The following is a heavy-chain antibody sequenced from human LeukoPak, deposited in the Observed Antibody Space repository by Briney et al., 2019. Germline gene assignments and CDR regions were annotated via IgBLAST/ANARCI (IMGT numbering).Heavy chain of an antibody. CDR2: IYYSGRI. CDR1: GGSISSSSYY. V-gene: IGHV4-39*01. J-gene: IGHJ4*02. D-gene: IGHD2-2*03. CDR3: ARQGGYCSSTSCFYY. Sequence: PSETLSLTCTVSGGSISSSSYYWGWIRQPPGKGLEWIGSIYYSGRIYYNPSLKSRVTISVDTSKNQFSLKLSSVTAADTAVYYCARQGGYCSSTSCFYYWGQGTQVTVSS.